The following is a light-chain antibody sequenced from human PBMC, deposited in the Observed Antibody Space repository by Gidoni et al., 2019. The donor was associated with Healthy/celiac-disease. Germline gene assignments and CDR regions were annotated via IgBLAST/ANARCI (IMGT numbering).Light chain of an antibody. J-gene: IGKJ4*01. Sequence: EIVLTQSPATLSLSPGERATLSCRASQSVSSYLACYQQKPGQAPTLLLYDASNRATGIPARFSGSGSGTDFTLTISSLEPEDFAVYYCQQRSNWPPLTFGGGTKVEIK. CDR1: QSVSSY. CDR2: DAS. CDR3: QQRSNWPPLT. V-gene: IGKV3-11*01.